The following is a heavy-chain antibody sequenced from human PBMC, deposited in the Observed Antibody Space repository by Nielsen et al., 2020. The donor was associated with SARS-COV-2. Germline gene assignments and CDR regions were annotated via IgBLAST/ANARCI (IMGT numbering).Heavy chain of an antibody. CDR1: GFTVSSNY. CDR3: AVATIVAYPYYGMDV. Sequence: GESLKISCGASGFTVSSNYMSWVRQAPGKGLEWVSVIYSFGTTYYADSVKGRFTISRHISKNMLYLQMSSLRAEDTAVYYCAVATIVAYPYYGMDVWGQGTTVTVSS. V-gene: IGHV3-53*04. CDR2: IYSFGTT. J-gene: IGHJ6*02. D-gene: IGHD5-24*01.